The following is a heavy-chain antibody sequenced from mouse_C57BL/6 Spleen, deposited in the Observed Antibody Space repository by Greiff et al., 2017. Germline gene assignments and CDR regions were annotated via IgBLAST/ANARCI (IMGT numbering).Heavy chain of an antibody. CDR1: GFSLTSYG. V-gene: IGHV2-5*01. D-gene: IGHD1-1*01. CDR3: AGPHYYGSSYAMDY. CDR2: IWRGGST. J-gene: IGHJ4*01. Sequence: QVQLQQSGPGLVQPSQSLSITCTVSGFSLTSYGVHWVRQSPGKGLEWLGVIWRGGSTDYNAAFMSRLSITKDNSKSQVFFKMNSLQADDTAIYYCAGPHYYGSSYAMDYWGQGTSVTVSS.